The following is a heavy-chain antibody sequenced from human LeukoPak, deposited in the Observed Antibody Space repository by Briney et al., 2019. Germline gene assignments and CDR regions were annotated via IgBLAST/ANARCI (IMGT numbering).Heavy chain of an antibody. CDR1: GYNFATYW. D-gene: IGHD6-19*01. CDR2: ISPADSDT. V-gene: IGHV5-51*01. CDR3: ARQAALAGPGIDY. J-gene: IGHJ4*02. Sequence: GESLKISCQVSGYNFATYWIGWVRQMPGKGLEWMGIISPADSDTRYSPSFQGLVTISADKSINTAYLQWSSLRASDTAIYYCARQAALAGPGIDYWGQGTLVTVSS.